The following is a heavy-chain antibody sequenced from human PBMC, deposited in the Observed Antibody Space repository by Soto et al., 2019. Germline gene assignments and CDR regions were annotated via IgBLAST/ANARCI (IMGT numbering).Heavy chain of an antibody. V-gene: IGHV1-69*01. D-gene: IGHD4-17*01. CDR3: ARDGFDVSRTTVRHGALDI. Sequence: QVQLVQSGAEVKKPGSSVKVSCKASGGSFSTYGISWVRQAPGQGLEWMGGFIPVFTTAKYAQKFQGRVSITADESTYTAYMELSSLRSEDTAVYFCARDGFDVSRTTVRHGALDIWGQGTVVTVSS. J-gene: IGHJ3*02. CDR2: FIPVFTTA. CDR1: GGSFSTYG.